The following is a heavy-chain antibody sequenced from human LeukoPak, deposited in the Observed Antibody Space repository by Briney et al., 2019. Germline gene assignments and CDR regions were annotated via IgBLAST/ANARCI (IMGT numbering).Heavy chain of an antibody. CDR2: ISAYNGNT. D-gene: IGHD6-13*01. V-gene: IGHV1-18*01. Sequence: GASVKVSCKASGYTFTSYGISWVRQAPGQGLEWMGWISAYNGNTNYAQKLQGRVTMTTDTSTSTAYMELRSLRSDDTAVYYCARDGAAAASSLPCDYGGQGTLVTVSS. CDR1: GYTFTSYG. CDR3: ARDGAAAASSLPCDY. J-gene: IGHJ4*02.